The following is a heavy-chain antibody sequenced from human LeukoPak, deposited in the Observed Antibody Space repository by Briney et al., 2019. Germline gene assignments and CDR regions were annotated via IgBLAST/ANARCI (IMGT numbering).Heavy chain of an antibody. J-gene: IGHJ4*02. CDR3: ARDFVYYDSSGYPDY. CDR2: ISSSSSYI. CDR1: GFTFSSYS. V-gene: IGHV3-21*01. D-gene: IGHD3-22*01. Sequence: GGSLRLSCAASGFTFSSYSMNWVRQAPGKGLEWVSSISSSSSYIYYADSVKGRSTISRDNAKNSLYLQMNSLRAEDTAVYYCARDFVYYDSSGYPDYWGQGTLVTVSS.